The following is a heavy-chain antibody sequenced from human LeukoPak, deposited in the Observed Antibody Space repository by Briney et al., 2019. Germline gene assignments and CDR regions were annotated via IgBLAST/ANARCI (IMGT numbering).Heavy chain of an antibody. CDR2: ISGSGGST. Sequence: GGSLRLSCAASGFNFSSYAMSWVRQAPGKGLEWVSAISGSGGSTYYADSVKGRFTISRDNSKNTLYLQMNSLRAEDTAVYYCAKTSGYSSSWGAFDIWGQGTMVTVSS. CDR3: AKTSGYSSSWGAFDI. D-gene: IGHD6-13*01. J-gene: IGHJ3*02. V-gene: IGHV3-23*01. CDR1: GFNFSSYA.